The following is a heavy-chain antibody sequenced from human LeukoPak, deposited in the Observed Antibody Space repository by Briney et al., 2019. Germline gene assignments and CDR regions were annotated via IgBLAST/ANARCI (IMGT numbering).Heavy chain of an antibody. CDR3: ARERYYYGSGSYYGPYYYYGMDV. D-gene: IGHD3-10*01. Sequence: SETLSLTCTVSGGSISSSSYYWGWIRQPPGKGLEWIGSIYYSGSTNYNPSLKSRVTVSVDTSKNQFSLKLSSVTAADTAVYYCARERYYYGSGSYYGPYYYYGMDVWGQGTTVTVSS. CDR1: GGSISSSSYY. J-gene: IGHJ6*02. CDR2: IYYSGST. V-gene: IGHV4-39*07.